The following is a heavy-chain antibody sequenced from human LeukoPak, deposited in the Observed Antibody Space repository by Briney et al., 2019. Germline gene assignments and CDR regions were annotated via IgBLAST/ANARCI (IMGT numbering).Heavy chain of an antibody. V-gene: IGHV3-11*01. Sequence: GGSLRLSCAASGFTVSSNYMSWVRQAPGKGLEWVSYIGPGGGATFFADSVKGRFTISTDSAKNSLYLQMNSLTADDTAVYYCASGRDILVAGPGGYFDYWGQGTLVTVSS. CDR2: IGPGGGAT. J-gene: IGHJ4*02. CDR3: ASGRDILVAGPGGYFDY. CDR1: GFTVSSNY. D-gene: IGHD6-19*01.